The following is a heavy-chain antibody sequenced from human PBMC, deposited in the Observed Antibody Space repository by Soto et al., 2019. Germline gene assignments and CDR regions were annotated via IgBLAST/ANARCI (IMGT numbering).Heavy chain of an antibody. Sequence: QVQLQESGPGLVKPSQTLSLTCTVSGGSISIGGYFWSWIRQYPGKGLEWIGHIYYNGSTYYNPSLKVRVTISIDTSKNQFSLRLTSVTAADTAVYYCATDEYFGSEIYFYYYGMDVWGQGTTVTVSS. CDR1: GGSISIGGYF. V-gene: IGHV4-31*03. D-gene: IGHD3-10*01. CDR2: IYYNGST. J-gene: IGHJ6*02. CDR3: ATDEYFGSEIYFYYYGMDV.